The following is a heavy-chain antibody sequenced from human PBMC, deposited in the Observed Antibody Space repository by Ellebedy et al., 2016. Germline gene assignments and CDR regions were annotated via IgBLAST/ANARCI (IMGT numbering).Heavy chain of an antibody. CDR3: ASRPNWYFDL. CDR2: MYYRGST. Sequence: GSLRLSXTVSGGSVRSSSYYWDWIRQPPGKGLEWIGSMYYRGSTNYNPSLKSRVTISVDTSKNQFSLKLTSVTAADTAVYYCASRPNWYFDLWGRGTLVTVSS. V-gene: IGHV4-39*01. J-gene: IGHJ2*01. CDR1: GGSVRSSSYY.